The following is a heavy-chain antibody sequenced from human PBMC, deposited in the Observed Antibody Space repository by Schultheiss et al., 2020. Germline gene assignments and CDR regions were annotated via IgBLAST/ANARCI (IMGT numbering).Heavy chain of an antibody. CDR3: ARGSSGSYFDY. V-gene: IGHV3-72*01. J-gene: IGHJ4*02. CDR2: IRNKANSYTT. CDR1: GFTFSDYY. Sequence: GESLKISCAASGFTFSDYYMDWVRQAAEKGLEWVGRIRNKANSYTTEYAASVKGRFTISRDDSKNSLYLQMNSLGAEDTAVYYCARGSSGSYFDYWGQGTLVTVSS. D-gene: IGHD1-26*01.